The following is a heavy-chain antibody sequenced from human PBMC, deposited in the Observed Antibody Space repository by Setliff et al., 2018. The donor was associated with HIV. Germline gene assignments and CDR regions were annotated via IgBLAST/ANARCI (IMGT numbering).Heavy chain of an antibody. D-gene: IGHD3-10*01. V-gene: IGHV4-59*11. CDR3: ARVETTVRGATYGLDV. Sequence: SETLSLTCTVSGGSISSHYWSWIRLPPGKGLEWIGTMYFRGNARNSPSLKSRVTILVDTSKNQLSLNLTSVTAADTAVYYCARVETTVRGATYGLDVWGQGTTVTVSS. CDR1: GGSISSHY. J-gene: IGHJ6*02. CDR2: MYFRGNA.